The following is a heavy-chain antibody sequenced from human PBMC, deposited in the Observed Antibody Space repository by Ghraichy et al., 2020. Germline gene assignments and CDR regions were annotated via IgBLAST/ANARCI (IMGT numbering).Heavy chain of an antibody. V-gene: IGHV3-23*01. D-gene: IGHD2-2*01. Sequence: GGSLRLSCAASGFTFSTFPMSWVRQGPGKGLEWVSAISDTTYSADSVRGRFTISRDNSKNTLCLQMNSLRAEDTAVYYCARYCISTSCNGGLHYGMDVWGQGTTVTVSS. CDR3: ARYCISTSCNGGLHYGMDV. CDR2: ISDTT. J-gene: IGHJ6*02. CDR1: GFTFSTFP.